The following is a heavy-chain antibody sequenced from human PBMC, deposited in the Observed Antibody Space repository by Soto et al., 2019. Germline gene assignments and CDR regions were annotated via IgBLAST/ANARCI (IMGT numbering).Heavy chain of an antibody. CDR1: GFTFSSYS. CDR2: ISSSSSYI. V-gene: IGHV3-21*01. D-gene: IGHD1-1*01. J-gene: IGHJ6*02. CDR3: ARDGGPNWSFGNYYGMDV. Sequence: GGSLRLSCAASGFTFSSYSMNWGRQAPGKGLEWVSSISSSSSYIYYADSVKGRFTISRDNAKNSLYLQMNSLRAEDTAVYYCARDGGPNWSFGNYYGMDVWGQGTTVTVSS.